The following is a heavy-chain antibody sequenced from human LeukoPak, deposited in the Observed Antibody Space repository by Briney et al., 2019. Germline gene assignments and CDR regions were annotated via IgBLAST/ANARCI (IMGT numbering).Heavy chain of an antibody. J-gene: IGHJ4*02. CDR2: ISSSSSTI. D-gene: IGHD3-10*01. CDR3: ARGRAELLWFGELTMTTYFDY. Sequence: GGSLRLSCAASGFTFSSYSMNWVRQAPGKGLEWVSYISSSSSTIYYADSVKGRFTISRDNAKNSLYLQMNSLRAEDTAVYYCARGRAELLWFGELTMTTYFDYWGQGTLVTVSS. V-gene: IGHV3-48*01. CDR1: GFTFSSYS.